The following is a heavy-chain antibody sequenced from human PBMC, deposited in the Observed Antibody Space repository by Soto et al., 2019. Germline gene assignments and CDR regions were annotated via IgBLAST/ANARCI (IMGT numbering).Heavy chain of an antibody. CDR3: ARDPSGSSHFDY. CDR2: ISYDGSSK. Sequence: QVQLVESGGGVVQPGRSLRLSCAASSFTFSSYAMHWVRQAPGKGLEWVAVISYDGSSKYYADSVKGRFSISRDNSKNTLYLQINSLRAEDTAVYYCARDPSGSSHFDYGGQGTLVTVSS. CDR1: SFTFSSYA. J-gene: IGHJ4*02. D-gene: IGHD3-10*01. V-gene: IGHV3-30-3*01.